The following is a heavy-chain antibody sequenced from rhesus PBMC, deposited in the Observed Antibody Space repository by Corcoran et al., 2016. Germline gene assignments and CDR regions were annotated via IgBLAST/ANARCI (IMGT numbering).Heavy chain of an antibody. CDR3: ARDGSSGGYWAY. Sequence: QLQLQESGPGLVKPSATLSVTCAVSGGSISSSYWSGTRKAPGKGLEWIGYSYGRGSCTNPNPSLKSRVTLSVDTSKNQLSLKLSSVTTADTAVYYCARDGSSGGYWAYWGQGVLVTVSS. D-gene: IGHD6-31*01. J-gene: IGHJ4*01. CDR2: SYGRGSCT. CDR1: GGSISSSY. V-gene: IGHV4-169*02.